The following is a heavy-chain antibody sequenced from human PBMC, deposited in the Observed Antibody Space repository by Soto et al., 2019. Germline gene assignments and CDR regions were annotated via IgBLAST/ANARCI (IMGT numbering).Heavy chain of an antibody. CDR1: GYTFTSYG. J-gene: IGHJ4*02. V-gene: IGHV1-18*01. D-gene: IGHD1-20*01. CDR2: ISAYNGNK. CDR3: ARDAAIGMNDY. Sequence: QVQLVQSGAEVKKPGASVKVSCKASGYTFTSYGISWVRQAPGQGLEWMGWISAYNGNKKDAQKVQGRVTMTKDTSTTTAYMEVRSLRSDDTAVYYCARDAAIGMNDYWGQGALVTVSS.